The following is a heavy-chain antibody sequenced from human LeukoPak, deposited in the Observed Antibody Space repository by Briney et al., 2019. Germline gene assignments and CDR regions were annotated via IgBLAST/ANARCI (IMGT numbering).Heavy chain of an antibody. CDR1: GYTFSGYY. J-gene: IGHJ3*02. CDR2: INPSSGVI. D-gene: IGHD1-7*01. CDR3: AREGQEELHDAFDI. Sequence: ASVKVSCKASGYTFSGYYMHWVRQAPGQGLEWLGWINPSSGVINYAQNFQGRVTMTRDTSINTAYMELSSLRFDDTAVYYCAREGQEELHDAFDIWAQGTTVTVSS. V-gene: IGHV1-2*02.